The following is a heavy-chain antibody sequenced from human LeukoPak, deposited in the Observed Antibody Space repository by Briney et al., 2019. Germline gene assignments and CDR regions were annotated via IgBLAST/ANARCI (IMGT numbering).Heavy chain of an antibody. Sequence: GESLRLSCAASGFSFTTYWMSWVRQAPGKGLEWVANIKQDGTEKYYVDSVKGRFTISRDNAKNSLYLQMNSLRVEDTAVYYCAKVAKYYYGSETYYFFEHWGQGTPVTASS. D-gene: IGHD3-10*01. CDR3: AKVAKYYYGSETYYFFEH. CDR2: IKQDGTEK. J-gene: IGHJ4*02. CDR1: GFSFTTYW. V-gene: IGHV3-7*01.